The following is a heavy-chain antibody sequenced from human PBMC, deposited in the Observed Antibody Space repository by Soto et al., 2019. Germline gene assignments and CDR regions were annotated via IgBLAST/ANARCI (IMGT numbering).Heavy chain of an antibody. D-gene: IGHD3-22*01. V-gene: IGHV3-7*04. CDR1: GFTFSNSW. CDR2: IKEDGSEI. Sequence: GGSLRLSCAASGFTFSNSWMSWVRQAPGKGLEWVANIKEDGSEIHYVDSVKGRFTISRDNAKNSLYLQMNSLRAEDTAVYYCARSYYYDSSGYLHDAFDIWGQGTMVTVS. CDR3: ARSYYYDSSGYLHDAFDI. J-gene: IGHJ3*02.